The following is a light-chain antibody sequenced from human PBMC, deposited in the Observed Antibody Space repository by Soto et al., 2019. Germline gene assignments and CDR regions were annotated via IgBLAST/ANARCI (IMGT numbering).Light chain of an antibody. Sequence: IPITQSPSTLSAFVRDRVTFTCRASQSIGRWLAWYQQKPGKAPKLLIYDASSLESGVPSRFSGSGSGTEFTLTISSLQPDDFATYYCQQYNTYSPERTFAQGTKVDI. CDR1: QSIGRW. CDR3: QQYNTYSPERT. J-gene: IGKJ1*01. V-gene: IGKV1-5*01. CDR2: DAS.